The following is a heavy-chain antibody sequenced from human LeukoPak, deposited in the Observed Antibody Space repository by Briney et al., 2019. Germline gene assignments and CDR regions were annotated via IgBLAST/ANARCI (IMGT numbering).Heavy chain of an antibody. CDR3: ARDGTEDY. CDR2: ISRYSNTI. CDR1: GFTFSNYS. Sequence: PGGSLRLSCAASGFTFSNYSMNWVRQAPGKGLEWISYISRYSNTIYYADSVKGRFTISRDNAKYSLYLQVNSLRAEDTAMYYCARDGTEDYWGQGTLVTVSS. D-gene: IGHD1-26*01. J-gene: IGHJ4*02. V-gene: IGHV3-48*01.